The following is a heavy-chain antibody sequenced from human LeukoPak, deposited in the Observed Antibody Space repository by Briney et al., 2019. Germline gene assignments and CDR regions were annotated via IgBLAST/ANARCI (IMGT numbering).Heavy chain of an antibody. Sequence: PGGSLRLSCAASGFTFSSYGMHWVRQAPGKGLEWVAVISYDGSTKYYADSVKGRFTISRDNSKNTLYLQMSSLRAEDTAVYYCARVGELRATYGDYYYYYMDVWGKGTTVTVSS. D-gene: IGHD1-7*01. CDR3: ARVGELRATYGDYYYYYMDV. V-gene: IGHV3-30*03. CDR1: GFTFSSYG. CDR2: ISYDGSTK. J-gene: IGHJ6*03.